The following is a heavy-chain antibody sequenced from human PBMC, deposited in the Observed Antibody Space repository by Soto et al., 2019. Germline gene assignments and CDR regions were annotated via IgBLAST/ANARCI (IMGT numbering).Heavy chain of an antibody. V-gene: IGHV4-31*03. CDR1: GGSISSGGYY. CDR2: IYYSGST. CDR3: ARVGRTYYYDSSGSH. J-gene: IGHJ4*02. D-gene: IGHD3-22*01. Sequence: SETLSLTCTVSGGSISSGGYYWSWLRQQPGKGLEWIGYIYYSGSTYYNPSLKSRVTISVDTSKNQFSLKLSSVTAADTAVYYCARVGRTYYYDSSGSHSGQGTLVTFSS.